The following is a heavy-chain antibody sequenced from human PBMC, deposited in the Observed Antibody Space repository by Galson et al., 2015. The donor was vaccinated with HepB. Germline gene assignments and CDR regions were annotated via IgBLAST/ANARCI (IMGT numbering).Heavy chain of an antibody. D-gene: IGHD3-3*01. V-gene: IGHV1-18*01. CDR1: GYTFTSYG. J-gene: IGHJ6*03. CDR2: ISAYNGNT. CDR3: ARWYYDFWSGYYTDYYYYYMDV. Sequence: SVKVSCKASGYTFTSYGISWVRQAPGQGLEWMGWISAYNGNTNYAQKLQGRVTMTTDTSTSTAYMELRSLRSDDTAVYYCARWYYDFWSGYYTDYYYYYMDVWGKGTTVTVSS.